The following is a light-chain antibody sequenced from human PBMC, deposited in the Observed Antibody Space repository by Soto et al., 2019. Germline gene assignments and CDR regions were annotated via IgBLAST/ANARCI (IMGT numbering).Light chain of an antibody. Sequence: QSVLTQPPSASGTPGQRVAISCSGSSSNGGSLSVDWYQHLPGTAPKLLIYSNNQRPSGVPDRFSGSKSGTSASLAISGLQSEDEADYYCAAWDDSLNGLYVFGTGTKVTVL. CDR2: SNN. J-gene: IGLJ1*01. CDR3: AAWDDSLNGLYV. V-gene: IGLV1-44*01. CDR1: SSNGGSLS.